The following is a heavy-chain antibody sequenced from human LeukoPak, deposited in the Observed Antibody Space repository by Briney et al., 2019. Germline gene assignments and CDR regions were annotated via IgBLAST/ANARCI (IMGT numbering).Heavy chain of an antibody. CDR1: GGSISSGGYY. V-gene: IGHV4-31*03. CDR3: ARDGRLRFLEWSEMDV. D-gene: IGHD3-3*01. J-gene: IGHJ6*04. Sequence: SQTLSLTCTVSGGSISSGGYYWSWIRQHPGKGLEWIGYIYYSGSTYYNPSLKSRVTISVDTSKNQFSLTLSSVTAADTAVYYCARDGRLRFLEWSEMDVWGKGTTVTVSS. CDR2: IYYSGST.